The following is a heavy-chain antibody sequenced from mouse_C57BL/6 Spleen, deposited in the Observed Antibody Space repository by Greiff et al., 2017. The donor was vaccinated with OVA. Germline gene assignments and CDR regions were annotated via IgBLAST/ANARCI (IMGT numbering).Heavy chain of an antibody. Sequence: VQLMESGAELVRPGTSVKVSCKASGYAFTNYLIEWVKQRPGQGLEWIGVINPGSGGTNYNEKFKGKATLTADKSSSTAYMQLSSLTSEDSAVYFCARTPGDYSNYLYAMDYWGQGTSVTVSS. CDR3: ARTPGDYSNYLYAMDY. CDR2: INPGSGGT. D-gene: IGHD2-5*01. CDR1: GYAFTNYL. V-gene: IGHV1-54*01. J-gene: IGHJ4*01.